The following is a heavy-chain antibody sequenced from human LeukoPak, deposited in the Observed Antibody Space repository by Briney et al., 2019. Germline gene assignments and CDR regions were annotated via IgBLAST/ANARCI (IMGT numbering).Heavy chain of an antibody. CDR3: ARGGFGEARYYYYYYMDV. Sequence: SETLSLTCTVSGYSIRSGYYWGWIRQPPGKGLEWIGSISHSGSPYYNPSLKSRVTISVDTSKNHFSLKLRYVTAADTAVYYCARGGFGEARYYYYYYMDVWGKGTTVTISS. V-gene: IGHV4-38-2*02. J-gene: IGHJ6*03. CDR1: GYSIRSGYY. D-gene: IGHD3-10*01. CDR2: ISHSGSP.